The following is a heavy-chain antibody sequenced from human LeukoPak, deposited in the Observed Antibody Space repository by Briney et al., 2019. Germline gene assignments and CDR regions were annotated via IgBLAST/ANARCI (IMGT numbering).Heavy chain of an antibody. CDR2: ISGCGGST. CDR1: GFTFSSYA. CDR3: AKSIQRRNYYYGMDV. V-gene: IGHV3-23*01. J-gene: IGHJ6*02. Sequence: GGSLRLSCAASGFTFSSYAMSWVRQAPGKGLEWVSAISGCGGSTYYADSVKGRFTISRDNSKNTLYLQMNSLRAEDTAVYYCAKSIQRRNYYYGMDVWGQGTTVTVSS.